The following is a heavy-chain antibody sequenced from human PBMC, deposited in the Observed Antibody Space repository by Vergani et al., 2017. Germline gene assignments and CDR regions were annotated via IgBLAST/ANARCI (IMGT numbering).Heavy chain of an antibody. CDR3: VRDPDYSTFDS. CDR1: GFTFSAYS. Sequence: DVRLVESGGGVVQPGGSLRLSCAASGFTFSAYSMNWVRLTPGKGLEWISYIGVSDNSIYYADSVMGRFAISRDNARNLLCLQMNSLRADDSALYFCVRDPDYSTFDSWGQGTLVTVS. CDR2: IGVSDNSI. J-gene: IGHJ4*02. V-gene: IGHV3-48*01. D-gene: IGHD4-11*01.